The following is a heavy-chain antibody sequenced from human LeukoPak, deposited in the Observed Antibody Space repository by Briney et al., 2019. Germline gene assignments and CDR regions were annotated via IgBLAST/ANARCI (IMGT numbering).Heavy chain of an antibody. Sequence: GGSLRLSCAASGFTFSSYAMSWVRQAPGKGLEWVANIKQDGSEKYYVDSVKGRFTISRDNAKNSLYLQMNILRAEDTAVYYCARDLPDTRTPGLDYWGQGTLVTVSS. V-gene: IGHV3-7*03. CDR1: GFTFSSYA. CDR3: ARDLPDTRTPGLDY. D-gene: IGHD5-18*01. J-gene: IGHJ4*02. CDR2: IKQDGSEK.